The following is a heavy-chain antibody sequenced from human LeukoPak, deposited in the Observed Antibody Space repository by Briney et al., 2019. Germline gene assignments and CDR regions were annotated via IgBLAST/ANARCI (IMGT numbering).Heavy chain of an antibody. V-gene: IGHV1-2*04. D-gene: IGHD5/OR15-5a*01. CDR3: ARALYDSAVYFDY. CDR2: INPNSGGT. Sequence: GASVKVSCKASGYTFTGYYMHWVRQAPGQGLEWMGWINPNSGGTNYAQKFQGWVTMTRGTSISTAYMELSRLRSDDTAVYYCARALYDSAVYFDYWGQGTLVTVSS. J-gene: IGHJ4*02. CDR1: GYTFTGYY.